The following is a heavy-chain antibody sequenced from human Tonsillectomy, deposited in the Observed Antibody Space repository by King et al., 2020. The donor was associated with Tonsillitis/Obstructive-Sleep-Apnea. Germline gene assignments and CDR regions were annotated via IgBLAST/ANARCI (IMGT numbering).Heavy chain of an antibody. D-gene: IGHD3-9*01. CDR3: ARSLYDILTGYYSDY. CDR2: IFLNDEK. J-gene: IGHJ4*02. V-gene: IGHV2-26*01. Sequence: VTLKESGPVLVKPTETLTLTCTVSGFSLSNARMGVSWIRQPPGKALEWLAHIFLNDEKSYSTSLKSRLTISKDTSKSQVVLTMTNMDPVDTATYYCARSLYDILTGYYSDYWGQGTLVTVSS. CDR1: GFSLSNARMG.